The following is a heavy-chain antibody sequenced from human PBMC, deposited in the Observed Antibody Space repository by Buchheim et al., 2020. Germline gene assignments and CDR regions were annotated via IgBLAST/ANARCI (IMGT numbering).Heavy chain of an antibody. CDR3: ASSGYSSSYDDY. V-gene: IGHV3-7*03. CDR2: IKQDGSEK. Sequence: EVQLVESGGGLVQPGGSLRLSCAASGFTFSSYWTSWVRQAPGKGLEWVANIKQDGSEKYYVDSVKGRLTISRDNAKNPLYLQMNSLRAEDTAVYYCASSGYSSSYDDYWGQGTL. J-gene: IGHJ4*02. D-gene: IGHD6-13*01. CDR1: GFTFSSYW.